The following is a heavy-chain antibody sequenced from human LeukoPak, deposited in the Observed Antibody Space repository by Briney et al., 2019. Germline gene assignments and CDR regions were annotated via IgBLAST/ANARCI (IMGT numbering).Heavy chain of an antibody. CDR2: ISSSSSYI. Sequence: GGSLRLSCAASGFTFSTYSMNWVRQAPGKGLEWVSSISSSSSYIYYADSVKGRFTISRDNAKNSLYLQMNSLRAEDTALYYCASISLRFLDYWGQGTLVTVSS. CDR3: ASISLRFLDY. D-gene: IGHD3-3*01. CDR1: GFTFSTYS. V-gene: IGHV3-21*01. J-gene: IGHJ4*02.